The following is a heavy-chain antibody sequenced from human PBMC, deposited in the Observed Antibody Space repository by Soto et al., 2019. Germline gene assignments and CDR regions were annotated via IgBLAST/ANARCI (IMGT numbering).Heavy chain of an antibody. CDR3: ARLLTTVATHF. V-gene: IGHV3-7*01. CDR2: IKEDGSGE. CDR1: GFTFSGYW. Sequence: GGSLRLSCVVSGFTFSGYWMTWVRQAPGKGLQWVANIKEDGSGESYVDSVKGRFTISRDNAKNSLYLQMNSLRAEDTAVYFCARLLTTVATHFLGQGNLVTVSS. D-gene: IGHD4-17*01. J-gene: IGHJ4*02.